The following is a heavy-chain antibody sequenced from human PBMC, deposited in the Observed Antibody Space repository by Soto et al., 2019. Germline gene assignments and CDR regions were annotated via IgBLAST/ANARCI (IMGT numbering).Heavy chain of an antibody. J-gene: IGHJ4*02. CDR2: ISYDGSNK. CDR3: ARAPGYSSGFDY. V-gene: IGHV3-30-3*01. CDR1: GLTFSSYA. D-gene: IGHD6-19*01. Sequence: TGGSLRLSCAASGLTFSSYAMHWVRQAPGKGLEWVAVISYDGSNKYYADSVKGRCTISRDNSKNTLYLQMNSLRAEDTAVYYCARAPGYSSGFDYWGKGTLLTVSS.